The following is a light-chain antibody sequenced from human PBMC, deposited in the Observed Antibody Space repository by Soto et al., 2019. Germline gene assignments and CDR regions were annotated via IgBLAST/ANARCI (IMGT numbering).Light chain of an antibody. CDR1: QSVSSN. V-gene: IGKV3-20*01. J-gene: IGKJ1*01. Sequence: EIVLTQSPATLSVSPGESATLSCRASQSVSSNLAWHQQKPGQAPRLLIYGVSTRATGIPDRFSGSGSGTDFTLTISRLEPEDFAVYYCQQYGSLSWTFGQGTKVDIK. CDR3: QQYGSLSWT. CDR2: GVS.